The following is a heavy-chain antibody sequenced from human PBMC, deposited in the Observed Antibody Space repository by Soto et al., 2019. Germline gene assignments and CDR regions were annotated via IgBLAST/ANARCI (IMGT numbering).Heavy chain of an antibody. CDR1: GYTFTSYA. CDR2: INAGNGNT. CDR3: AILTSSGWQTFDY. D-gene: IGHD6-19*01. J-gene: IGHJ4*02. Sequence: ASVKVSCKASGYTFTSYAMHWVRQAPGQRLEWMGWINAGNGNTKYSQKFQGRVTITRDTSASTAYMELSSLSSQDTAVYYCAILTSSGWQTFDYWGQGTLVTVSS. V-gene: IGHV1-3*01.